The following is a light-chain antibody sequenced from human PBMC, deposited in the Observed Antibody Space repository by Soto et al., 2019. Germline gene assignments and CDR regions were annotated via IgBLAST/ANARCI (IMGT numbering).Light chain of an antibody. CDR1: SSSKW. V-gene: IGKV1-5*01. CDR3: QHTTDFT. Sequence: DIQMTQSPSTLAASVGYTVTITCRSSSKWLAWYQKKPGKAPKLLIYDVSNLERGVPPRLSGSTSGAESTLTITSLQPDDLGTYYCQHTTDFTFGQATKVDIK. CDR2: DVS. J-gene: IGKJ2*01.